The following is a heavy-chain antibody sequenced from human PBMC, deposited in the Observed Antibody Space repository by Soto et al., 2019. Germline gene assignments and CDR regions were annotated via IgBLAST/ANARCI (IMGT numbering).Heavy chain of an antibody. CDR3: ARRAGYYDFRAELEYWFDP. CDR2: IIPILGIA. Sequence: ASVKVSCKASGGTFSSYAISWVRQAPGQGLEWMGRIIPILGIANYAQKFQGRVTITADKSTSTAYMELSSLRSEDTAVYYCARRAGYYDFRAELEYWFDPWGQGTLVTVSS. J-gene: IGHJ5*02. D-gene: IGHD3-3*01. CDR1: GGTFSSYA. V-gene: IGHV1-69*04.